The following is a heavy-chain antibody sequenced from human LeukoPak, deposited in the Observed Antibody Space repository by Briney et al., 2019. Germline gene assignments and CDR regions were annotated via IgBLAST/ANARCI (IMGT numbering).Heavy chain of an antibody. CDR1: GGSFSGYY. J-gene: IGHJ5*02. CDR3: ARGKAAAGEYNWFDP. D-gene: IGHD6-13*01. CDR2: INHSGST. Sequence: SETLSLTCAVYGGSFSGYYWSWIRQPPGKGLEWIGEINHSGSTNYNPSLKSRVTISVDTSKSQFSLKLSSVTAADTAVYYCARGKAAAGEYNWFDPWGQGTLVTVSS. V-gene: IGHV4-34*01.